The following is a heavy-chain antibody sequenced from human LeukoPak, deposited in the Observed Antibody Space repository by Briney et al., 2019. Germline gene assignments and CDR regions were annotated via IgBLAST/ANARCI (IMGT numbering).Heavy chain of an antibody. CDR3: AKDRRGERGFDY. CDR2: ISGSGGST. Sequence: GGSLRLSCAASGFTFSSYAVSWVRQAPGKGLEWVSAISGSGGSTYYADSVKGRFTISRDNSKNTLYLQMNSLRAEDTAVYYCAKDRRGERGFDYWGQGTLVTVSS. V-gene: IGHV3-23*01. CDR1: GFTFSSYA. D-gene: IGHD2-21*01. J-gene: IGHJ4*02.